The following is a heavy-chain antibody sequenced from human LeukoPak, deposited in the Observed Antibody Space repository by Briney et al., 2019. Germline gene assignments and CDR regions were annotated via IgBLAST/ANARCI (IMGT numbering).Heavy chain of an antibody. CDR2: INLDGNEV. D-gene: IGHD3-16*01. V-gene: IGHV3-7*01. Sequence: GGSLRLSCEASGFTLTSHWMSWVRQVPGKGLEWVANINLDGNEVHYVDSLKDRFAISRDNARNSLYLQMNSLRAEDTAVYYCASGRHDFVHWGHGTLVTVSS. J-gene: IGHJ4*01. CDR1: GFTLTSHW. CDR3: ASGRHDFVH.